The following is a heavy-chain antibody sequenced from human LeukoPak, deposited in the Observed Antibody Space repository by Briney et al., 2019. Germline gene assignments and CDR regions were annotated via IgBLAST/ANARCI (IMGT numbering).Heavy chain of an antibody. CDR2: MNPNSGDT. V-gene: IGHV1-8*01. D-gene: IGHD3-10*01. CDR1: GYTFTSYD. J-gene: IGHJ5*02. CDR3: ARGWGYITMAPQPIDP. Sequence: SVKVSCKASGYTFTSYDINWVRQATGQGVEWMGWMNPNSGDTGYAQKFQGRVTMTRNTSISTAYMELSSLRSEDTAVYYCARGWGYITMAPQPIDPWGQGTLVTVSS.